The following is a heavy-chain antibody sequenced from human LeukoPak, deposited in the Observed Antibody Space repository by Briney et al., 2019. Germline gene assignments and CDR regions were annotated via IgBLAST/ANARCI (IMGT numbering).Heavy chain of an antibody. V-gene: IGHV3-74*01. J-gene: IGHJ6*03. CDR1: GFTFSSYW. D-gene: IGHD3-10*01. CDR2: INSDGSST. CDR3: ASLRYYYGSGSPVDMDV. Sequence: PGGSLRLSCAASGFTFSSYWMHWVRQAPGKGLVWVSRINSDGSSTSCADSVKGRFTISRDNAKNTLYLQMNSLRAEDTAVYYCASLRYYYGSGSPVDMDVWGKGTTVTVSS.